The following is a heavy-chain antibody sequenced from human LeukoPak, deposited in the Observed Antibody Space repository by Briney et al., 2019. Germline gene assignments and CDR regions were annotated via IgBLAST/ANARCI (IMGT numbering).Heavy chain of an antibody. CDR1: GFIFSTYG. CDR2: TSYDEVNK. CDR3: AKGHTDYDILTGYYSHEYFQH. D-gene: IGHD3-9*01. Sequence: PGGSLRLSCAASGFIFSTYGMHWVRQAPGKALEWVAGTSYDEVNKYYADSVKGRFTISRDNSKKTLYLQMNSLRAEDTAVYYCAKGHTDYDILTGYYSHEYFQHWGQGTLVTVSS. J-gene: IGHJ1*01. V-gene: IGHV3-30*18.